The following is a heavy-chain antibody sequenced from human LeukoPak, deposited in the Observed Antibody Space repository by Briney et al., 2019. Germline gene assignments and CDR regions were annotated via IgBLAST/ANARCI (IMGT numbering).Heavy chain of an antibody. CDR1: VGTFSSYA. Sequence: SVKVSCKASVGTFSSYAISWVRQAPGQGLEWMWRIIPIFGTANYAQKFQGRVTTTTDESTSTAYMELSSLRSEDTAVYYCARDNYDSSGYYDYRGQGTLVTVSS. D-gene: IGHD3-22*01. V-gene: IGHV1-69*05. CDR3: ARDNYDSSGYYDY. CDR2: IIPIFGTA. J-gene: IGHJ4*02.